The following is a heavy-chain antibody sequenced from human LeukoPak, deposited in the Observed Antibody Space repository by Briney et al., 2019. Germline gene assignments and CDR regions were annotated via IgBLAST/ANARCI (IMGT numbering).Heavy chain of an antibody. CDR1: GEPFSGYF. J-gene: IGHJ4*02. V-gene: IGHV4-34*01. D-gene: IGHD3-10*01. CDR2: IHNSGTT. CDR3: ARRYYYNLGSFPFDF. Sequence: PSETLSLTCAVSGEPFSGYFWSWVRQSSGKGLEGIGEIHNSGTTNYNPSLNSRVTISDDTSKNQFYLNLSSVTAADTAVYYCARRYYYNLGSFPFDFWGQGTLVTVSS.